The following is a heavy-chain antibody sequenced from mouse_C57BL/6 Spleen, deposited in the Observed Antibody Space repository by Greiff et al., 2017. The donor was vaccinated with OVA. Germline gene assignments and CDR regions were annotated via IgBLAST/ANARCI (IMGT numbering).Heavy chain of an antibody. V-gene: IGHV1-64*01. CDR1: GYTFTSYW. Sequence: QVHVKQPGAELVKPGASVKLSCKASGYTFTSYWMHWVKQRPGQGLEWIGMIHPNSGSTNYNEKFKSKATLTVDKSSSTAYMQLSSLTSEDSAVYYCARYVTGTGDYWGQGTTLTVSS. CDR2: IHPNSGST. D-gene: IGHD4-1*01. CDR3: ARYVTGTGDY. J-gene: IGHJ2*01.